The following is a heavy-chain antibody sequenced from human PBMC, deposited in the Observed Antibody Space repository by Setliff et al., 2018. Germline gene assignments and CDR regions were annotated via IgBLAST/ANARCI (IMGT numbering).Heavy chain of an antibody. V-gene: IGHV1-3*01. CDR1: GYTFTSYA. CDR2: INAGNGNT. CDR3: ARDPSLTGILNYYYYYYMDV. J-gene: IGHJ6*03. Sequence: GASVKVSCKASGYTFTSYAMHWVRQAPGQRLEWMGWINAGNGNTNYAQKLQGRVTMTTDTSTSTAYMELRSLRSDDTAVYYCARDPSLTGILNYYYYYYMDVWGKGTTVTVSS. D-gene: IGHD7-27*01.